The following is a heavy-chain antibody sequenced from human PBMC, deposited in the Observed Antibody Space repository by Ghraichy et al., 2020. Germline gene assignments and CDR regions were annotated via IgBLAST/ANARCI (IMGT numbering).Heavy chain of an antibody. J-gene: IGHJ5*02. CDR1: GGSFSGYY. Sequence: SETLSLTCAVYGGSFSGYYWSWIRQPPGKGLEWIGEINHSGSTNYNPSLKSRVTISVDTSKNQFSLKLSSVIAADTAVYYCARRVAGRWFDPWGQGTLVTVSS. D-gene: IGHD2-15*01. V-gene: IGHV4-34*01. CDR2: INHSGST. CDR3: ARRVAGRWFDP.